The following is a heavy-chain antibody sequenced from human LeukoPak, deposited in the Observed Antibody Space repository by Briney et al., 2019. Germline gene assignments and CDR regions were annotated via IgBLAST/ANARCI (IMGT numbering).Heavy chain of an antibody. D-gene: IGHD3-9*01. CDR2: INPNTGGT. CDR3: ARGDDIKGGSYYYYYMDV. CDR1: GYTFTGYY. Sequence: GASVKVSCKASGYTFTGYYIHWVRQAPGQGLEWMGWINPNTGGTNYAQKFQGRVTITADESTSTAYMELSSLRSEDTAVYYCARGDDIKGGSYYYYYMDVWGKGTTVTISS. J-gene: IGHJ6*03. V-gene: IGHV1-2*02.